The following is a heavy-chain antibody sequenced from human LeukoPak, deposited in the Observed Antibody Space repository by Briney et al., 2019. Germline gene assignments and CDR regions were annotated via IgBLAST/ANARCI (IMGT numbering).Heavy chain of an antibody. CDR1: GFTFSSCW. Sequence: PGGSLRLSCAASGFTFSSCWMSWVRQAPGKGLEWVANIKQDGSEKYYVDSVKGRFTISRDSAKNSLYLQMNSLRAEDTAVYYCARGPNTYYYGSGSYVDYWGQGTLVTVSS. D-gene: IGHD3-10*01. J-gene: IGHJ4*02. V-gene: IGHV3-7*01. CDR3: ARGPNTYYYGSGSYVDY. CDR2: IKQDGSEK.